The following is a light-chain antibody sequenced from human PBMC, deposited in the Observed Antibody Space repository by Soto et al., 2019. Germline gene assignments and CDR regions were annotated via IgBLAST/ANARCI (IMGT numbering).Light chain of an antibody. V-gene: IGKV2-28*01. CDR3: LQYRTSSWT. J-gene: IGKJ1*01. CDR2: GAS. Sequence: EIVVTQSPLSLPVIPREPASISCRSSQILLHCNEHKFLDWYLQKPGQSPHLLIYGASSRATGISDRFSGSGSGTDFTLTISRLEPEGFAVYYCLQYRTSSWTFSQGTKVAIK. CDR1: QILLHCNEHKF.